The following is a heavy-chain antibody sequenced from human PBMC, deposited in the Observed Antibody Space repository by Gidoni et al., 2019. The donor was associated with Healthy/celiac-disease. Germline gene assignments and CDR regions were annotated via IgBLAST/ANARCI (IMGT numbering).Heavy chain of an antibody. Sequence: QVQLQESGLGLVKPSPPLSLTCTVPGRSISSGGYYWSWIRQHPGKGLEWIGYIYYSGSTYYNPSLKSRVTISVDTSKNQFSLKLSSVTAADTAVYYCARGGGYSYGYVSQNYFDYWGQGTLVTVSS. V-gene: IGHV4-31*03. CDR2: IYYSGST. J-gene: IGHJ4*02. D-gene: IGHD5-18*01. CDR3: ARGGGYSYGYVSQNYFDY. CDR1: GRSISSGGYY.